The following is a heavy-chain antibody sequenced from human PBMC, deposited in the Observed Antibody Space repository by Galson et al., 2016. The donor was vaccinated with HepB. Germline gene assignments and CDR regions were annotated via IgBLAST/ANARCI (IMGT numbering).Heavy chain of an antibody. CDR3: SFWGSGHSNDD. CDR1: GFTFSGSA. Sequence: SLRLSCAASGFTFSGSAIHWVHQASGQGLEWVGRIRREGIIYATAYAVSVRGRFTISRDDSKNKAYLEMNSLETEDTAVYYCSFWGSGHSNDDWGQGTLVTVSS. J-gene: IGHJ4*02. D-gene: IGHD3-10*01. V-gene: IGHV3-73*01. CDR2: IRREGIIYAT.